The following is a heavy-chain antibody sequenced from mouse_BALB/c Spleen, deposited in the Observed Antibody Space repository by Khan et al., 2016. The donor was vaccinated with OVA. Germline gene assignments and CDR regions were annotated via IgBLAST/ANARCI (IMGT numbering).Heavy chain of an antibody. CDR1: GYSITSGYG. V-gene: IGHV3-2*02. Sequence: EVQLQESGPGLVKPSQSLSLTCTVTGYSITSGYGWNWIRQFPGNKLEWMGYISYSGSTNYNPSLKSRISITRDTSKNQFFLQLNSVTSEETATYYCARTGRIKYWGQGTTLTVS. CDR3: ARTGRIKY. CDR2: ISYSGST. D-gene: IGHD1-1*01. J-gene: IGHJ2*01.